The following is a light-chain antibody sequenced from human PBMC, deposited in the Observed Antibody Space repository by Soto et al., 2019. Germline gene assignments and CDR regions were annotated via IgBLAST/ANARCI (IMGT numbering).Light chain of an antibody. CDR1: QSVPSDY. CDR2: GAS. J-gene: IGKJ1*01. V-gene: IGKV3-20*01. CDR3: QQYGSSPLT. Sequence: IVLTQSPGTLSLSPGERATLSCRASQSVPSDYLAWYHQRPGQAPRLLIYGASNRATGTPDRFSGSGSGTDFTLTISRLYPEDFALFFCQQYGSSPLTFGQGTKVEVK.